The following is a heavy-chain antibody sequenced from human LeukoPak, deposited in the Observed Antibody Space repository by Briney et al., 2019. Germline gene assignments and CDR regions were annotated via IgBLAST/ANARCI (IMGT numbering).Heavy chain of an antibody. CDR1: GFTFSSYG. D-gene: IGHD3-10*01. V-gene: IGHV3-30*03. CDR3: ARYRYYGSGSYHDY. CDR2: ISYDGSNK. J-gene: IGHJ4*02. Sequence: GRSLRLSCAASGFTFSSYGMHWVRQAPGKGLEWVAVISYDGSNKYYADSVKGRFTISRDNSKNSLYLQMNSLRAADTAVYYCARYRYYGSGSYHDYWGQGTLVTVSS.